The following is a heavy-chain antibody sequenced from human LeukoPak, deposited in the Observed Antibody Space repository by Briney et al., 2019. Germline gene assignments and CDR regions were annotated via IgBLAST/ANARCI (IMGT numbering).Heavy chain of an antibody. Sequence: ASVKVSCKASGFTFISSAVQWVRQARGQRLEWMGWIVVGSGNTNYAQKFQERVTFTRDTSISTAYMELSRLRSDDTAVYYCARRSWGGFDPWGQGTLVTVSS. CDR2: IVVGSGNT. CDR1: GFTFISSA. J-gene: IGHJ5*02. CDR3: ARRSWGGFDP. V-gene: IGHV1-58*01. D-gene: IGHD7-27*01.